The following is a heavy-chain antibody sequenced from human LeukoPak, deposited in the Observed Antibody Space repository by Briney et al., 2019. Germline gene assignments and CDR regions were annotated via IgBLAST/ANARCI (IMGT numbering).Heavy chain of an antibody. CDR2: ISSSGSTI. J-gene: IGHJ6*02. D-gene: IGHD6-13*01. CDR3: ARGSYSSSWYGYYYYGMDV. V-gene: IGHV3-11*01. CDR1: GFTFSDYY. Sequence: KTGGSLRLSCAASGFTFSDYYMSWIRQAPGKGLEWVSYISSSGSTIYYADSVKGRFTISRDNAKNSLYPQMNSLRAEDTAVYYCARGSYSSSWYGYYYYGMDVWGQGTTVTVSS.